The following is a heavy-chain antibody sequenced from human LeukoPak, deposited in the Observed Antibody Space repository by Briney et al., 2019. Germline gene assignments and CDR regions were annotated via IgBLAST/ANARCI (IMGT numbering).Heavy chain of an antibody. CDR3: ARDGGSVRYQLLKELNYYYYGMDV. Sequence: PGRSLRLSCAASGFTFSSYAMHWVRQAPGKGLEWVAVISYDGSNKYYADSVKGRFTISRDNSKNTLYLQMNSLRAEDTAEYYCARDGGSVRYQLLKELNYYYYGMDVWGQGTTVTVSS. CDR1: GFTFSSYA. V-gene: IGHV3-30*04. D-gene: IGHD2-2*01. J-gene: IGHJ6*02. CDR2: ISYDGSNK.